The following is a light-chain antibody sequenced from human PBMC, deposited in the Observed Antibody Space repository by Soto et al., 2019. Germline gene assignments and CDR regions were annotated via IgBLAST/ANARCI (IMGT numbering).Light chain of an antibody. J-gene: IGKJ5*01. V-gene: IGKV3-11*01. Sequence: EVVLTQSPATLSLSPGERATLSCRASQSVDIYLAWYQQKPGQAPRPLIYDATNRATGIPARFSGSGSGTDFTLTISSLEPEDFAFYYCQQRKHWPPITFGQGTRLEIK. CDR2: DAT. CDR1: QSVDIY. CDR3: QQRKHWPPIT.